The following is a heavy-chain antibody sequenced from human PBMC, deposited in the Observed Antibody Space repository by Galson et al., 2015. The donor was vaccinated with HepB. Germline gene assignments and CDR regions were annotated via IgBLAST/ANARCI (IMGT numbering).Heavy chain of an antibody. V-gene: IGHV3-30*03. CDR3: ARSFKGGSDY. D-gene: IGHD3-16*01. CDR2: ISSDGSNK. J-gene: IGHJ4*02. CDR1: GFTFSSYG. Sequence: SLRLSCAASGFTFSSYGMHWVRQAPGEGLEWVAVISSDGSNKYFADSVKGRFTISRDNSKNTLYLQMNSLRTEDTAVYYCARSFKGGSDYWGQGILVTVSS.